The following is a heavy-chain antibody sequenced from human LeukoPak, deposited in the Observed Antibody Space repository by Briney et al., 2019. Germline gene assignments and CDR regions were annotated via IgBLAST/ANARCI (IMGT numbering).Heavy chain of an antibody. Sequence: GGSLRLSCAASGFTFSDYYMSWIRQAPGKGLEWVANIKQDGSEKFYVDSVKGRFTISRDNAKNSLYLQMNSLRAEDTAVYYCSREEGESVAGTIYYYYYMDVWGKGTTVTVSS. CDR2: IKQDGSEK. J-gene: IGHJ6*03. CDR3: SREEGESVAGTIYYYYYMDV. V-gene: IGHV3-7*01. CDR1: GFTFSDYY. D-gene: IGHD6-19*01.